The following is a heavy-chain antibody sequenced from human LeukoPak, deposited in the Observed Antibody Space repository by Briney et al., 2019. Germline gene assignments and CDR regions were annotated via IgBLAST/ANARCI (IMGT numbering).Heavy chain of an antibody. Sequence: ASVKVPCKASGGTFSSYAISWVRQAPGQGLEWMGGIIPIFGTANYAQKFQGRVTITTDESTSTAYMELSSLRSEDTAAYYCARSHYYDSSGYYHYPDAFDIWGQGTMVTVSS. J-gene: IGHJ3*02. CDR3: ARSHYYDSSGYYHYPDAFDI. V-gene: IGHV1-69*05. D-gene: IGHD3-22*01. CDR2: IIPIFGTA. CDR1: GGTFSSYA.